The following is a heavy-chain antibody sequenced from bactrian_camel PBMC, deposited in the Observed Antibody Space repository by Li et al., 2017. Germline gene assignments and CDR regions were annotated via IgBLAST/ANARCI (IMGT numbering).Heavy chain of an antibody. D-gene: IGHD5*01. V-gene: IGHV3S40*01. Sequence: VQLVESGGGSVEPGGSLRLSCVASGFAFSRADMSWFRQAPVKGLEWVASINSGGAVTYYADTVKGRFTISKDNAKNTLYLQLNSLKAEDTAKYYGAKDDGSLDNYWGQGTQVTVS. CDR3: AKDDGSLDNY. J-gene: IGHJ4*01. CDR2: INSGGAVT. CDR1: GFAFSRAD.